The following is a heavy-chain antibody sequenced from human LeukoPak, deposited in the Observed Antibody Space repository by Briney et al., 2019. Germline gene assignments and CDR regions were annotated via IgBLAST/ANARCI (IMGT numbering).Heavy chain of an antibody. Sequence: SETLSLTCTVSRGSISHYYWSWIRQPPGKGLERIGYIYYSGTTNYNPSLKSRVTISVDTSKNQFSLKLNSVTAADTAVYYCAREDPRTKVPEGMDVWGQGTTVTVSS. D-gene: IGHD4/OR15-4a*01. J-gene: IGHJ6*02. CDR2: IYYSGTT. CDR3: AREDPRTKVPEGMDV. V-gene: IGHV4-59*01. CDR1: RGSISHYY.